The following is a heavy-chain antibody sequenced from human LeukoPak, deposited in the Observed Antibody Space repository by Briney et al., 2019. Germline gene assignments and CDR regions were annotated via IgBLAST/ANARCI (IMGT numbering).Heavy chain of an antibody. D-gene: IGHD3-10*01. J-gene: IGHJ3*02. CDR1: GGTFSNYA. CDR2: IIPIFGTA. CDR3: ARDLYQWFGESERTAFDI. Sequence: GASVKVSCKASGGTFSNYAISWVRQAPGQGLEWMGGIIPIFGTANYAQKFQGRVTITADESTSTAYMELSSLRSEDTAVYYCARDLYQWFGESERTAFDIWGQGTMVTVSS. V-gene: IGHV1-69*13.